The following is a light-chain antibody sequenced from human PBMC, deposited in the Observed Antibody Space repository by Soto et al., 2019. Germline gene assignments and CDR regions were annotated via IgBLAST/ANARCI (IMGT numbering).Light chain of an antibody. J-gene: IGKJ1*01. CDR2: GTS. Sequence: EIVLTQSPCTLSLSTGERATLSCRAIQSVSSSYLAWYQQKPGQAPRLLIYGTSSRATGIPDRFSGSGSGTDFTLTITRLEPEDFAVYYCQQYGISPPRTFGQGTKVDIK. CDR1: QSVSSSY. V-gene: IGKV3-20*01. CDR3: QQYGISPPRT.